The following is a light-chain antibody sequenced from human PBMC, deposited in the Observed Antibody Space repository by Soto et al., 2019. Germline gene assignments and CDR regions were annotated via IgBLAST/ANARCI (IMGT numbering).Light chain of an antibody. CDR1: QSVNSN. CDR3: QQYHNRPPLT. CDR2: CAS. V-gene: IGKV3-15*01. Sequence: EIVMTQSPATLSVSPGERATLSCRASQSVNSNMAWYQQKTRQDPRLLIYCASTRATSIPARFSGSGSWTEVTPLTTNLLHEDFVVYHCQQYHNRPPLTFGQGTKVDIK. J-gene: IGKJ1*01.